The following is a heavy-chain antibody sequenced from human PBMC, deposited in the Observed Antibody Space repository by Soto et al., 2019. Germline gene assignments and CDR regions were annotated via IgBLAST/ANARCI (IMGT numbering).Heavy chain of an antibody. CDR2: IYYSGST. J-gene: IGHJ4*02. D-gene: IGHD2-15*01. CDR1: GGSISSSSYY. Sequence: SETLSLTCTVSGGSISSSSYYWGWIRQPPGKGLEWIGSIYYSGSTYYNPSLKSRVTISVDTSKNQFSLKLSSVTAADTAVYYCARALYCSGGSCSSYYFDYWGQGTLVTVSS. CDR3: ARALYCSGGSCSSYYFDY. V-gene: IGHV4-39*07.